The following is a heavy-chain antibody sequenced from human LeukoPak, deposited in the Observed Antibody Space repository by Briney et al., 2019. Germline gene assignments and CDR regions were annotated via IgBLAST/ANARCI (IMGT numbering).Heavy chain of an antibody. J-gene: IGHJ4*02. Sequence: PSETVSLTCTVSGGSISSYYWSWNRQPPGKGLEWIGYIYYSGSTNYYPSLKRRGTISVDTSKNQLSLKLSSVTAADTAVYYCARGYSSGWYEFDYWGQGTMVTVSS. CDR3: ARGYSSGWYEFDY. CDR1: GGSISSYY. CDR2: IYYSGST. D-gene: IGHD6-19*01. V-gene: IGHV4-59*08.